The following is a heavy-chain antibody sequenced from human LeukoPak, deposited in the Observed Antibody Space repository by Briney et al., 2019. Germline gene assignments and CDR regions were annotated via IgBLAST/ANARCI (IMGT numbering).Heavy chain of an antibody. J-gene: IGHJ4*02. CDR1: GGSFSGYY. CDR2: TNHSGST. Sequence: SETLSLTCAVYGGSFSGYYWSWIRQPPGKGLEWIGETNHSGSTNYNPSLKSRVTISVDTSKNQFSLKLSSVTAADTAVYYCARAVDFDYWGQGTLVTVSS. CDR3: ARAVDFDY. V-gene: IGHV4-34*01.